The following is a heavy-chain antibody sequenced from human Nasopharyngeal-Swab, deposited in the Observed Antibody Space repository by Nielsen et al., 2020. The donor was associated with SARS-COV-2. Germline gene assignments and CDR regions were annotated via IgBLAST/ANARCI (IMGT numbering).Heavy chain of an antibody. Sequence: GESLKISCAASGFKFDENTMHWVRHTPEKGLQWVSLTRGDDGTYYADSVEGRFTISRDNAKNSLSLQMNSLRAEDTAVYYCARASCGGGSCSLGRLFDIWGQGTMVTVSS. J-gene: IGHJ3*02. CDR1: GFKFDENT. D-gene: IGHD2-15*01. V-gene: IGHV3-43*01. CDR3: ARASCGGGSCSLGRLFDI. CDR2: TRGDDGT.